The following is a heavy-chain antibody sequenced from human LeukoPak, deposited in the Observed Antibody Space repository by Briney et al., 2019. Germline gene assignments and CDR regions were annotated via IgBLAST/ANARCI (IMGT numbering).Heavy chain of an antibody. CDR2: ISWNSGSI. CDR1: GFTFDDYA. CDR3: AKEFLYGDYGLGGDAFDI. J-gene: IGHJ3*02. Sequence: GRSLRLSCAASGFTFDDYAMHWVRQAPGKGLEWVSGISWNSGSIGYADSVKGRFTTSRDNAKNSLYLQMNSLRAEDTALYYCAKEFLYGDYGLGGDAFDIWGQGTMVTVSS. V-gene: IGHV3-9*01. D-gene: IGHD4-17*01.